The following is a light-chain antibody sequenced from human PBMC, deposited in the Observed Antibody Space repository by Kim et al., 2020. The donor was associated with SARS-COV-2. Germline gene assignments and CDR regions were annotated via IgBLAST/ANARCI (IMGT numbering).Light chain of an antibody. V-gene: IGLV2-11*01. J-gene: IGLJ2*01. CDR1: SSDVCGYNY. Sequence: QSALTQPRSVSGSPGQSVTISCTGTSSDVCGYNYVSWYQQHPGKAPKLMIYDVSKRPSGVPDRFSGSKSGNTASLTVSGLQAEDEADYYCWSYAGSSVVIGGGTQLAVL. CDR3: WSYAGSSVV. CDR2: DVS.